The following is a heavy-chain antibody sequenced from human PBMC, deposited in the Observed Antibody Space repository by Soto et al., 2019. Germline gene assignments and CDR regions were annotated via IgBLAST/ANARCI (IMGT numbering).Heavy chain of an antibody. J-gene: IGHJ3*02. CDR1: GFTLSSYA. V-gene: IGHV3-23*01. CDR3: AKDPTQLLRHPGPI. Sequence: QPGGSLRLSCAASGFTLSSYAMSWVRQAPGKGLEWVSAISGSGGSTYYADSVKGRSTISRDNSKNTLYLQMNSLRAEDTAVYYCAKDPTQLLRHPGPIWGQGTMVTVSS. CDR2: ISGSGGST. D-gene: IGHD3-22*01.